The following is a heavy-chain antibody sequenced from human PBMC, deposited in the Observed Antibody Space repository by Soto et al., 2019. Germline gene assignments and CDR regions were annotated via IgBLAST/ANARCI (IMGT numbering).Heavy chain of an antibody. J-gene: IGHJ3*02. Sequence: GGSLRLSCAASGFTFSSYAMSWVRQAPGKGLEWVSAISGSGGSTYYADSVKGRFTISRDNSKNTLYLQMNSLRDEDMDVYYCAKAQSHFTGNHSFDAFDIWGQGTMVTVSS. CDR3: AKAQSHFTGNHSFDAFDI. CDR1: GFTFSSYA. CDR2: ISGSGGST. D-gene: IGHD3-9*01. V-gene: IGHV3-23*01.